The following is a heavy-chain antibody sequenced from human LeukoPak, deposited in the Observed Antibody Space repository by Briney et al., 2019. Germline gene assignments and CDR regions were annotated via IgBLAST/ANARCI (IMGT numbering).Heavy chain of an antibody. Sequence: SETLSLTCAVYGGSFSNYYWSWIRQPPGKGLEWIGEINDSGTINYNPSLMSRVTISVDKSKNQFSLRLSSVTAADTAVYYCARVGGDDSTGHYSVDYWGQGTLVTVSS. CDR1: GGSFSNYY. D-gene: IGHD3-22*01. V-gene: IGHV4-34*01. J-gene: IGHJ4*02. CDR2: INDSGTI. CDR3: ARVGGDDSTGHYSVDY.